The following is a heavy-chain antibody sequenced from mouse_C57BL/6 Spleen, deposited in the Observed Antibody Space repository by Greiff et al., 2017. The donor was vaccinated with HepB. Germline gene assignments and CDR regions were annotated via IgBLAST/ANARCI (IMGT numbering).Heavy chain of an antibody. CDR1: GYSFTGYY. CDR3: ARTPTTVVVYWYFDG. D-gene: IGHD1-1*01. CDR2: INPSTGGT. Sequence: EVQLQQSGPELVKPGASVKISCKASGYSFTGYYMNWVKQSPEKSLEWIGEINPSTGGTTYNQKFKAKATLTVDKSSSTAYMQLKSLTSEDSAVYYCARTPTTVVVYWYFDGWGTGTTVTVSS. J-gene: IGHJ1*03. V-gene: IGHV1-42*01.